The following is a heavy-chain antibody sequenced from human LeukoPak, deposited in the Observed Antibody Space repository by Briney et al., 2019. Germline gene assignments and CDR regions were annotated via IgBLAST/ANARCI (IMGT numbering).Heavy chain of an antibody. D-gene: IGHD2-15*01. J-gene: IGHJ4*02. Sequence: GSLRLSCAASGFTFSSYGMHWVRQAPGKGLEWVSAISDSGDSTYYAGSVKGRFTISRDNSKNTLYLQMSSLRAEDTAVYYCAKYAVVGTPFFDYWGQGTLVTISS. V-gene: IGHV3-23*01. CDR1: GFTFSSYG. CDR2: ISDSGDST. CDR3: AKYAVVGTPFFDY.